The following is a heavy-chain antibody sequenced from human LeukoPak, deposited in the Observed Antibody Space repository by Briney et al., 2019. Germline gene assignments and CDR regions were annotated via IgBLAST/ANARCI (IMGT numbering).Heavy chain of an antibody. CDR2: ISYDGSNK. CDR3: ARGLNLLWGAFDI. Sequence: PGGSLRLSCAASGFTFSTYGMHWVRQAPGKGLEWVAVISYDGSNKYYADSVKGRFTISRDNSKNTLYLQMNSLRAEDTAVHYCARGLNLLWGAFDIWGQGTMVTVSS. V-gene: IGHV3-30*03. J-gene: IGHJ3*02. CDR1: GFTFSTYG. D-gene: IGHD3-10*01.